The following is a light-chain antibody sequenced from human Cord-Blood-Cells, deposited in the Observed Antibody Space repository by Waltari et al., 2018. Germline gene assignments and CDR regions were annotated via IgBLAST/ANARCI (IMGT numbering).Light chain of an antibody. CDR3: CSYAGSSTLYV. CDR2: EVS. V-gene: IGLV2-23*02. Sequence: QSALTQPASVSGSPGQSLTISRTGSSSYVGSYILVSSYQQHPGKAPKLMIYEVSKRPSGVSNCFSGSKSGNTASLTIAGLQAEDEADYYCCSYAGSSTLYVFGTGTKVTVL. J-gene: IGLJ1*01. CDR1: SSYVGSYIL.